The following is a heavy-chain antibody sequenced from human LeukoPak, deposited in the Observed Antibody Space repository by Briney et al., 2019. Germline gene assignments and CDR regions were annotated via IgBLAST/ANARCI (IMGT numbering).Heavy chain of an antibody. J-gene: IGHJ4*02. D-gene: IGHD2-15*01. CDR2: IYPGDSDT. V-gene: IGHV5-51*01. Sequence: GESLKISCKGSGYSFTSYWIGWVRQMPGKGLEWMGIIYPGDSDTRYSPSFQGQVTISADKSISAAYLQWSSLKASDTAMYYCARGLCSGGSCYPTFDYWGQGTLVTVSP. CDR1: GYSFTSYW. CDR3: ARGLCSGGSCYPTFDY.